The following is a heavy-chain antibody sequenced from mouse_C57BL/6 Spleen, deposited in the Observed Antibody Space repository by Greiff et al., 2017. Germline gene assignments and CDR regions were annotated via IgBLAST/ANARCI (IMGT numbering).Heavy chain of an antibody. CDR3: ARSYGNYFDY. Sequence: EVMLVESGGDLVKPGGSLKLSCAASGFTFSSYGMSWVRQTPDKRLEWVATISSGGSYTYYPDSVKGRFTISRDNAKNTLYLQMSSLKSEDTAMYYCARSYGNYFDYWGQGTTLTVSS. J-gene: IGHJ2*01. CDR1: GFTFSSYG. V-gene: IGHV5-6*02. D-gene: IGHD1-1*01. CDR2: ISSGGSYT.